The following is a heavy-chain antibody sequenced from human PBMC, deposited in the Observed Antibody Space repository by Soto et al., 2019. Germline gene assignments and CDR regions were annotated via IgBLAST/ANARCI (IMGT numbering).Heavy chain of an antibody. J-gene: IGHJ4*02. CDR2: IYYSGST. CDR3: ARANPYYYANTGYYHFDY. CDR1: GGSICSGGYY. V-gene: IGHV4-31*03. Sequence: QVQLQESGPGLVKPSQTLSLTCTVSGGSICSGGYYWSWIRQHPEKGLEWIGYIYYSGSTYYNPSLKSRVTISADTSNNQFSLKLSSVTAADTAVYFCARANPYYYANTGYYHFDYWGQGTLVTVSS. D-gene: IGHD3-22*01.